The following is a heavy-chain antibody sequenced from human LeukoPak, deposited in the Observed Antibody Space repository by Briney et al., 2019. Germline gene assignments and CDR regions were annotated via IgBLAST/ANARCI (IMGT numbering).Heavy chain of an antibody. Sequence: SETLSLTCTVSGGSIINYYWTWIRQPPGKGLEWIGYIHYSGITNYNPSLKSRVTISVDTSKNQFSLKLSSVTAADTAVYYCARASVTYYYYYYMDVWGKGTTVTVSS. CDR3: ARASVTYYYYYYMDV. CDR2: IHYSGIT. CDR1: GGSIINYY. J-gene: IGHJ6*03. V-gene: IGHV4-59*01. D-gene: IGHD4-11*01.